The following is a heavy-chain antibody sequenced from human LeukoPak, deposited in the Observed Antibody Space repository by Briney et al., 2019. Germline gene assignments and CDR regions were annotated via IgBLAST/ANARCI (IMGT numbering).Heavy chain of an antibody. D-gene: IGHD6-6*01. Sequence: GGSLRLSCAVSGFTFSNYWMSWDRQAPGKGLEWVANIKQDGYEKYYVDSVKGRFTISRDNAKNSLYLQMDSLRAEDTAVFYCARVYSSSSGKNAFDIWGQGTVVIVSS. CDR1: GFTFSNYW. V-gene: IGHV3-7*03. J-gene: IGHJ3*02. CDR2: IKQDGYEK. CDR3: ARVYSSSSGKNAFDI.